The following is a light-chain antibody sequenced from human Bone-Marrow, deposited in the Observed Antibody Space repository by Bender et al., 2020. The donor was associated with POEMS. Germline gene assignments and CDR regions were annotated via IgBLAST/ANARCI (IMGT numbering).Light chain of an antibody. CDR3: ESYDTSLSGSV. J-gene: IGLJ3*02. CDR1: SSNTGSGYD. V-gene: IGLV1-40*01. CDR2: GNN. Sequence: QSVLTQPPSVSGAPGQRVTISCTGSSSNTGSGYDINWYQQLPGAAPKLLIYGNNNRPSGVPDRFSGSKSGTSASLAITGLQAEDEADYYCESYDTSLSGSVFGGGTKLTVL.